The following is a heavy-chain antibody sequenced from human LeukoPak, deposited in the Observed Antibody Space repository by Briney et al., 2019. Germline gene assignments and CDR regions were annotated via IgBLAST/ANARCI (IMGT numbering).Heavy chain of an antibody. CDR3: AGSWFYRDYFEY. CDR1: GFTFSNYE. CDR2: LSYDGSNE. Sequence: GGSLRLSCAASGFTFSNYELNWVRQAPGKGLEWVAVLSYDGSNEYYADSVKGRFTISRDNSKNTLYLQMNSLRVEDTAVYYCAGSWFYRDYFEYWGQGTLVTVSS. D-gene: IGHD3-10*01. J-gene: IGHJ4*02. V-gene: IGHV3-30*03.